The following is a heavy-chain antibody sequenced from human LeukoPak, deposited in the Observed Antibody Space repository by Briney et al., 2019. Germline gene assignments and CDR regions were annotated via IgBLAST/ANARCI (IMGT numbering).Heavy chain of an antibody. CDR3: ARSVWRTSWPQTRIYYYYYMDV. J-gene: IGHJ6*03. CDR1: GGSIGSSNW. CDR2: VYHSGST. D-gene: IGHD2-2*01. Sequence: PSETLSLTCAVSGGSIGSSNWWSWVRQPPGKGLEWIGEVYHSGSTNYNPSLKSRVSISVDTSKTQFSLKLSSVTAADTAVYYCARSVWRTSWPQTRIYYYYYMDVWGKGTTVTVSS. V-gene: IGHV4-4*02.